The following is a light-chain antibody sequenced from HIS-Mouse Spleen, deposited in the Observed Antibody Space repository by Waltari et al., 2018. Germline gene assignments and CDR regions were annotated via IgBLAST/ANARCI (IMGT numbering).Light chain of an antibody. J-gene: IGLJ2*01. Sequence: SSELTQDPAVSLALGQTVRITCQGNSLRSYYASWYQQKPGQAPVLFIYGKNNRPSGIPDRFSGSSSGNTASLTITGAQAEDEADYYCNSRDSSGNHVVFGGGTKLTVL. V-gene: IGLV3-19*01. CDR2: GKN. CDR1: SLRSYY. CDR3: NSRDSSGNHVV.